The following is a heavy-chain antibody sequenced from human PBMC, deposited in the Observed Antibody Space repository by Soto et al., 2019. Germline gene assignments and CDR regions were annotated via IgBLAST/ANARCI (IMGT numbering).Heavy chain of an antibody. CDR1: GYTFTSYA. V-gene: IGHV1-3*01. Sequence: VASGKVSCKASGYTFTSYAMHWVRQAPGQRLEWMGWINAGNGNTKYSQKFQGRVTITRDTSASTAYMELSSLRSEDTAVYYCARSIEAVTSFDYWGQGTLVTVSS. CDR3: ARSIEAVTSFDY. D-gene: IGHD6-25*01. CDR2: INAGNGNT. J-gene: IGHJ4*02.